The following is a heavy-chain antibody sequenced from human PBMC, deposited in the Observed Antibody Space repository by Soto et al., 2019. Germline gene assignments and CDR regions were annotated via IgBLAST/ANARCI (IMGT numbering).Heavy chain of an antibody. CDR2: TYWRDNE. J-gene: IGHJ4*02. V-gene: IGHV2-5*01. Sequence: QITLKESGPTVVKPTQTLPLTCTFSGFSLNTRGMGVGWIRQPPGKALEWLAVTYWRDNEYHSPSLKSRLTITKDTSKNQVVLTMTNMAPVYTATYYCAHSIRGWYEPFDYWGQGTLVTVSS. CDR1: GFSLNTRGMG. CDR3: AHSIRGWYEPFDY. D-gene: IGHD6-19*01.